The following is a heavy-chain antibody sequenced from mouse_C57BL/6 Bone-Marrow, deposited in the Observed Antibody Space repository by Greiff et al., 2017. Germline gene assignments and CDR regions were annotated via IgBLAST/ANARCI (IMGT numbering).Heavy chain of an antibody. CDR3: ASHYGNYVGYAMDY. CDR2: INPNNGGT. D-gene: IGHD2-1*01. CDR1: GYTFTDYY. Sequence: VQLQQSGPELVKPGASVKISCKASGYTFTDYYMNWVKQSHGKSLEWIGDINPNNGGTSYNQKFKGKATLTVDKSSSTSYMELRSLTSEGSAVYYCASHYGNYVGYAMDYWGQGTSVTVSS. V-gene: IGHV1-26*01. J-gene: IGHJ4*01.